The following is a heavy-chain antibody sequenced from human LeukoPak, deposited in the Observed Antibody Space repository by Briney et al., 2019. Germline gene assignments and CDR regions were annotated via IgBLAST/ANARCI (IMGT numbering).Heavy chain of an antibody. CDR2: ISGSGGST. CDR3: ARRIQLWSRPFDY. CDR1: GFTFSSYA. V-gene: IGHV3-23*01. Sequence: PGGSLRLSCAASGFTFSSYAMSWVRQAPGKGLEWVSAISGSGGSTYYADSVKGRFTISRDNSKNTLYLQMSSLRAEGTAVYYCARRIQLWSRPFDYWGQGTLVTVSS. D-gene: IGHD5-18*01. J-gene: IGHJ4*02.